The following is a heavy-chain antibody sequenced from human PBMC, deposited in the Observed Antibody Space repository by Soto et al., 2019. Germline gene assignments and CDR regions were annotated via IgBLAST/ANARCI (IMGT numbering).Heavy chain of an antibody. D-gene: IGHD2-2*01. CDR3: ADLSRYCTSSNCD. V-gene: IGHV3-23*01. Sequence: DVRLLESGEGLVQPGGSLRLSCAASGFTFSSYSMSWVRQAPGKGLEWVSTIGTSASTYYGDSVRARFTISRDNSRNTLYLQMNSLRAEDAAVYYCADLSRYCTSSNCDWGQGTLVTVSS. CDR2: IGTSAST. CDR1: GFTFSSYS. J-gene: IGHJ4*02.